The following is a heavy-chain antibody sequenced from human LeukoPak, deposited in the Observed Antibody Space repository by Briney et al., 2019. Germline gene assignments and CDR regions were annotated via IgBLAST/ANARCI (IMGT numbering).Heavy chain of an antibody. V-gene: IGHV1-8*03. CDR1: GYTFTSYD. D-gene: IGHD2-21*02. CDR3: ATKCGGDCYSSYAFDI. Sequence: ASVKVSCKASGYTFTSYDINWVRQATGQGLEWMGWMNPNSGNTGYAQKFQGRVTITRNTSISTAYMELSSLRSEDTAVYYCATKCGGDCYSSYAFDIWGQGTMVTVSS. CDR2: MNPNSGNT. J-gene: IGHJ3*02.